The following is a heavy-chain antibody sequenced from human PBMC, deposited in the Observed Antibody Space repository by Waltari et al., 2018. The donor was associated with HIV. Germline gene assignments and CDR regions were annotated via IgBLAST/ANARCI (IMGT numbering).Heavy chain of an antibody. CDR1: GGSITSSSTF. V-gene: IGHV4-39*02. D-gene: IGHD6-19*01. CDR3: ASSYTYSVWGAFDT. Sequence: QMQLQESGPGLVKPSETLSLTCTVSGGSITSSSTFWGWIRQPPEKGLEWIGSIYHDGSTHYDSTLKDSSLKRRVTISLDTSKNLFSLELTSVTATDTAIYYCASSYTYSVWGAFDTWGQGTMVTVSS. J-gene: IGHJ3*02. CDR2: IYHDGST.